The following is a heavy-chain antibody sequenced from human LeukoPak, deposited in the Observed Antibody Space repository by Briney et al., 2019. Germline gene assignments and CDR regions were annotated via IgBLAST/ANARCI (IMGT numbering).Heavy chain of an antibody. CDR2: ISWNSGSI. CDR3: AKSDGAYSSSPGLNY. J-gene: IGHJ4*02. CDR1: GFTLDDYA. Sequence: GRSLRLSCAASGFTLDDYAMHWVRQAPGKGLEWVSGISWNSGSIGYADSVKGRFTTSRDNAKNSLYLQMNSLRAEDMALYYCAKSDGAYSSSPGLNYWGQGTLVTVSS. V-gene: IGHV3-9*03. D-gene: IGHD6-6*01.